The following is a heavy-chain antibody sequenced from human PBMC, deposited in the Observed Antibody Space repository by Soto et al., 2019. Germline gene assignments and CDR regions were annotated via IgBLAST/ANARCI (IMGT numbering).Heavy chain of an antibody. J-gene: IGHJ4*02. CDR1: GGTFSSYA. CDR3: ARGGRFGELFGLFDY. Sequence: QVQLVQSGAEVKKPGSSVKVSCKASGGTFSSYAISWVRQAPGQGLEWMGGIIPIFGAANYAQKFQGRVTITAYESTSPAYMELSSLRSEDTAVYYCARGGRFGELFGLFDYWGQGTLLTVSS. V-gene: IGHV1-69*01. CDR2: IIPIFGAA. D-gene: IGHD3-10*01.